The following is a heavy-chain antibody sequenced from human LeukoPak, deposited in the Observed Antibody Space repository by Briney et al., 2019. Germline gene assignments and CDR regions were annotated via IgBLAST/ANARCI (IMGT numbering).Heavy chain of an antibody. Sequence: GASVKVSCKASGYTFTGYYMHWVRQAPGQGLEWMGRINSDSGGTNYAQKFQGRVTMTRDTSISTAYMELSRLTSDDTAVYYCARGDGEAAPPGGYWGQGTLVTVSS. CDR3: ARGDGEAAPPGGY. CDR1: GYTFTGYY. J-gene: IGHJ4*02. V-gene: IGHV1-2*06. D-gene: IGHD2-15*01. CDR2: INSDSGGT.